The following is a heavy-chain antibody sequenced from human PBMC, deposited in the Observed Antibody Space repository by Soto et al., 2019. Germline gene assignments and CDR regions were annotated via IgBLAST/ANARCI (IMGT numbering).Heavy chain of an antibody. J-gene: IGHJ4*02. D-gene: IGHD6-6*01. Sequence: QVQLQQWGAGLLKPSETLSLTCAVYGGSFSGYYWSWIRQPPGKGLEWIGEINHSGSTNYIPSLKSRVTISVDTSKNQFSLKLSSVTAADTAVYYCARSIAAPRGLDYWGQGTLVTVSS. V-gene: IGHV4-34*01. CDR2: INHSGST. CDR1: GGSFSGYY. CDR3: ARSIAAPRGLDY.